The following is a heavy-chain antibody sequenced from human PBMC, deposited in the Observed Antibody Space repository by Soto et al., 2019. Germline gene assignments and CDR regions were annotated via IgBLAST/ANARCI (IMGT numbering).Heavy chain of an antibody. V-gene: IGHV3-7*03. Sequence: EVQLVESGGGLVQPGGSLRLSCAASGFTVRNYWMSWVRQAPGKGLEWVASIKQDGSEKYYVDSVQGRFTISRDNTKNSLYLQMNSLRDEDTAMYYCARGTSFDFDDNAYYAHWGQGTLVTVSS. D-gene: IGHD3-22*01. J-gene: IGHJ4*02. CDR2: IKQDGSEK. CDR1: GFTVRNYW. CDR3: ARGTSFDFDDNAYYAH.